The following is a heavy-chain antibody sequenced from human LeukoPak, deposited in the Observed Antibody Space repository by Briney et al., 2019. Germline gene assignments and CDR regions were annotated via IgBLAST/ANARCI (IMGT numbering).Heavy chain of an antibody. V-gene: IGHV3-7*01. D-gene: IGHD5-24*01. CDR2: IKQDGSEK. J-gene: IGHJ4*02. Sequence: GGSLRLSCAASGFTFNYAWMSWVRQAPGKGLEWVANIKQDGSEKYYVDSVKGRFTISRDNAKNSLYLQMNSLRAEDTAVYYCARELLGHGYNSGDFDYWGQGTLVTVSS. CDR3: ARELLGHGYNSGDFDY. CDR1: GFTFNYAW.